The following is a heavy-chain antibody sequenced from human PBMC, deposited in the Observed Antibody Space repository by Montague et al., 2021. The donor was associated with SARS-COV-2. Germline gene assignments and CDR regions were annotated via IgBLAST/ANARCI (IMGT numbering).Heavy chain of an antibody. D-gene: IGHD3-10*01. J-gene: IGHJ4*02. CDR3: ARDRGLGVAENFDC. CDR1: GDAIISGDYY. CDR2: MRLSGDX. V-gene: IGHV4-30-4*01. Sequence: TLSLTCTVSGDAIISGDYYWTWVRQPPGKGLEWIGYMRLSGDXXXNXXXKGGVSISIDTTKNQFSLKLNSVTAADTAVYYCARDRGLGVAENFDCWGQGTLVTVSS.